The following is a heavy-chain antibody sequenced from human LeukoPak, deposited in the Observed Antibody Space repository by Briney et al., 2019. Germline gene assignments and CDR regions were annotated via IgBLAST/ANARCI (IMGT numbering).Heavy chain of an antibody. Sequence: GGSLRLSCAASGFTFSSYAMHWVRQAPGKGLEWVAVISYDGSNKYYADSVKGRFTIYRDDSKNTLYLQMNSLRVEDTALYYCARLSGFSDYWGQGTLVTVSS. D-gene: IGHD5-12*01. V-gene: IGHV3-30-3*01. CDR1: GFTFSSYA. J-gene: IGHJ4*02. CDR3: ARLSGFSDY. CDR2: ISYDGSNK.